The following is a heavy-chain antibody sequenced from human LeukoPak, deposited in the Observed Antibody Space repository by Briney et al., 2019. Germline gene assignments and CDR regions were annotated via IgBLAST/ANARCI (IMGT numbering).Heavy chain of an antibody. CDR1: GFTFSDYY. Sequence: GGSLRLSCAASGFTFSDYYMSWIRQAPGKGLEWVSYISSSGSTIYYADSVKGRFTISRDNAKNSLYLQMNGLRAEDTAVYYCASQYKTVTTYYWGQGTLVTVSS. CDR3: ASQYKTVTTYY. V-gene: IGHV3-11*01. CDR2: ISSSGSTI. J-gene: IGHJ4*02. D-gene: IGHD4-17*01.